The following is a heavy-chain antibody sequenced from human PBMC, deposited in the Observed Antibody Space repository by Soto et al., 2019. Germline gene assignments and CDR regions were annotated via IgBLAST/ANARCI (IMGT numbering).Heavy chain of an antibody. V-gene: IGHV1-18*01. CDR1: GYTFTSYG. J-gene: IGHJ4*02. CDR3: ARNAKPDYGGNSGRVGPWSY. Sequence: ASVKVSFKASGYTFTSYGISWVRQAPGQGLEWMGWISAYNGNTNYAQKLQGRVTMTTDTSTSTAYMELRSLRSDDTAVYYCARNAKPDYGGNSGRVGPWSYWGQGTLVTVSS. CDR2: ISAYNGNT. D-gene: IGHD4-17*01.